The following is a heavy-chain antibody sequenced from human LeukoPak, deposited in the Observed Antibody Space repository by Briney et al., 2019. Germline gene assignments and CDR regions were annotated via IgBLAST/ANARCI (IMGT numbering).Heavy chain of an antibody. D-gene: IGHD3-16*01. CDR3: ARDKDYIWGSSPKFDY. Sequence: GASVNVSCKASGYTFTSYGISWVRQAPGQGLEWMGWISAYNGNTNYSQKLQGRVTMTTDTSTSTAYMELRSLRSDDTAVYYCARDKDYIWGSSPKFDYWGQGTLVTVSS. J-gene: IGHJ4*02. CDR2: ISAYNGNT. CDR1: GYTFTSYG. V-gene: IGHV1-18*01.